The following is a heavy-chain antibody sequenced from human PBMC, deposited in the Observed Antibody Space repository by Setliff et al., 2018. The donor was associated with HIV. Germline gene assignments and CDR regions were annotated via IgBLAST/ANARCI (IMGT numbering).Heavy chain of an antibody. CDR3: ASGEPYYYDSTGYSGNYFDY. CDR2: IYHGGST. D-gene: IGHD3-22*01. Sequence: SETLSLTCAVSGGSISSSNWWSWVRQPPGKGLEWIGEIYHGGSTNYNLSLKGRVTMSVDKSKNQFSLKLASVTAADTAVYYCASGEPYYYDSTGYSGNYFDYWGQGTLVTVSS. J-gene: IGHJ4*02. CDR1: GGSISSSNW. V-gene: IGHV4-4*02.